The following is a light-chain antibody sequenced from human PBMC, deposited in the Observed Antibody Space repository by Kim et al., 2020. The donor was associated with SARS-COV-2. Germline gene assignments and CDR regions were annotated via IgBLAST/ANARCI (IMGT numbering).Light chain of an antibody. CDR3: CSYTGSITWV. Sequence: GPSITISCTGTSSECGRYNLVSWYQQHPGKAPKLIIYEGTKRPSGVSNRFSGSKSGNTASLTISGLQAEDGSDYYCCSYTGSITWVFGGGTQLTVL. J-gene: IGLJ3*02. V-gene: IGLV2-23*01. CDR1: SSECGRYNL. CDR2: EGT.